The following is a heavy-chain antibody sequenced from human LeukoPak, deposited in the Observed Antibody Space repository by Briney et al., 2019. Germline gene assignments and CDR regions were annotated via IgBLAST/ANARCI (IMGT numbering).Heavy chain of an antibody. V-gene: IGHV1-18*01. CDR2: ISAYNGNT. J-gene: IGHJ4*02. Sequence: GSSVKVSCKASGGTFSSYAISWVRQAPGQGLEWMGWISAYNGNTNYAQKLQGRVTMTTDTSTSTAYMELRSLRSDDTAVYYCARAYDSSGYYYPNFDYWGQGTLVTVSS. CDR1: GGTFSSYA. D-gene: IGHD3-22*01. CDR3: ARAYDSSGYYYPNFDY.